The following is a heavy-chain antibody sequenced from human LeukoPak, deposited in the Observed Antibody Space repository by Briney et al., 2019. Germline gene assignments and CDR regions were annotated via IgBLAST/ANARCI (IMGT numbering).Heavy chain of an antibody. CDR3: ARDYESSFDY. CDR2: LTGGGGGT. V-gene: IGHV3-23*01. CDR1: GFTFSTYA. Sequence: GGSLRLSCAASGFTFSTYAMSWVRQAPGKGLEWVSGLTGGGGGTSYADSVKGRFTISRDNSKSTLYLQMNSLRAEDTAVYYCARDYESSFDYWGQGTLVTVSS. D-gene: IGHD3-3*01. J-gene: IGHJ4*02.